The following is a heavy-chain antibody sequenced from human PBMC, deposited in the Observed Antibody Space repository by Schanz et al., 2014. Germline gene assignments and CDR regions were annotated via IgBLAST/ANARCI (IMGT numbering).Heavy chain of an antibody. Sequence: QVQLVQSGAEVKKPGASVKVSCKASGYTFTSYSIHWVRQAPGQGLEWMGWINVGNGNMKYSQKFQGRVTITRDTSASTAYMELTSLRSEDTAVHYCARGRGFYDYWGQGTLVIVSS. CDR2: INVGNGNM. J-gene: IGHJ4*02. CDR3: ARGRGFYDY. CDR1: GYTFTSYS. D-gene: IGHD3-10*01. V-gene: IGHV1-3*01.